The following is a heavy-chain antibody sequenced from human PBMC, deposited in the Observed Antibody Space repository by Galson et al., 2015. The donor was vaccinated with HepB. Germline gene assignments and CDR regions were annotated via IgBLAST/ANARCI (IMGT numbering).Heavy chain of an antibody. CDR3: ARYPAHILIGNSNYYGMDV. Sequence: SLRLSCAASGFTFSSYWIHWVRQVPGKGLVWVSHINNDGSRTTYADFVKGRFTISRDNAKNTLYLQMNSLRAEDTAVYYCARYPAHILIGNSNYYGMDVWGQGTTVTVSS. CDR2: INNDGSRT. CDR1: GFTFSSYW. V-gene: IGHV3-74*03. D-gene: IGHD3-9*01. J-gene: IGHJ6*02.